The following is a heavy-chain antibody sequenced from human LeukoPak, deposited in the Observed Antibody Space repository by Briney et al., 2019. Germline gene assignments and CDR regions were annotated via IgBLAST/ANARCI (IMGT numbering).Heavy chain of an antibody. CDR2: IYPGDSDT. J-gene: IGHJ1*01. Sequence: GESLKISGKGSGYSFTSNWIGWVRQMAGKGLEWMGTIYPGDSDTRYSPSFQGQVTISVDKSISTAYLQWSSLKASDTAIYYCARATSGTSTFQHWGQGTLVTVSS. CDR1: GYSFTSNW. V-gene: IGHV5-51*01. CDR3: ARATSGTSTFQH. D-gene: IGHD6-13*01.